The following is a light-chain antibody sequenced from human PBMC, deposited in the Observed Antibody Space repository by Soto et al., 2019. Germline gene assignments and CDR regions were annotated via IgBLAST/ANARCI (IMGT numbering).Light chain of an antibody. CDR3: QSYDSSLSGGV. CDR2: GHN. J-gene: IGLJ3*02. V-gene: IGLV1-40*01. Sequence: QSTLTQPPAVSGAPGQRVTISCTGSSSNIGAGYDVHWYQQLPGTTPKLLVSGHNNRPSGVPDRFSGSKSDTSASLVITGLQAEDEADYYCQSYDSSLSGGVFGGGTKLTVL. CDR1: SSNIGAGYD.